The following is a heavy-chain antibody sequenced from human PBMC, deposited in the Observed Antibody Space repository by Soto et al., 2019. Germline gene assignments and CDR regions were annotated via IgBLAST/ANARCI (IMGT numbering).Heavy chain of an antibody. CDR3: AKDKGSLGAGSYEIFDH. Sequence: EVQLLESGGGLVQPGGSLRLSCAASGFTFISYAMIWVRQAPGKGLEWVSGISGSGASTFYADSLKGRFTISRDNSKNTLYLQMSSLRAEDTAIYYCAKDKGSLGAGSYEIFDHWGQGTLVTVSS. V-gene: IGHV3-23*01. CDR1: GFTFISYA. CDR2: ISGSGAST. J-gene: IGHJ4*02. D-gene: IGHD3-10*01.